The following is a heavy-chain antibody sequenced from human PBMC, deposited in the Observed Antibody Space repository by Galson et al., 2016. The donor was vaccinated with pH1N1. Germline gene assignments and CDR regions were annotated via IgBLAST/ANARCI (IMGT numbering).Heavy chain of an antibody. Sequence: SLRLSCAASGFTLRTYGIHWVRQTPGKGLEWLAFMPYDGINEYYADSVKGRFTMSRDTSKNTLYLQMKSLRAEDSALYYCAKDTGDYGWFDPWGQGTLVTVSS. CDR1: GFTLRTYG. V-gene: IGHV3-30*02. D-gene: IGHD4-17*01. CDR3: AKDTGDYGWFDP. J-gene: IGHJ5*02. CDR2: MPYDGINE.